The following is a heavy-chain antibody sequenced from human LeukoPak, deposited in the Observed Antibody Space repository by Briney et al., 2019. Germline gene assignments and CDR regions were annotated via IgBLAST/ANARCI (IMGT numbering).Heavy chain of an antibody. CDR1: RFTFSSYG. CDR3: SRGYSYGDY. Sequence: PGRSLRLSCAASRFTFSSYGMHWVRQAPGKGLEWVAVISYDGSDKYYADSVKGRFTISRDNSKNTLYLQMNSLRAEDTAVYYCSRGYSYGDYWGQGTLVTVSS. CDR2: ISYDGSDK. J-gene: IGHJ4*02. D-gene: IGHD5-18*01. V-gene: IGHV3-30*03.